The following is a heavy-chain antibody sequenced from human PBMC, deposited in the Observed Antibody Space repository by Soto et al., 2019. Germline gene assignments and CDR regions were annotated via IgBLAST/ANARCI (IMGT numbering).Heavy chain of an antibody. J-gene: IGHJ4*02. D-gene: IGHD3-10*01. CDR3: ARGPPGAPFDY. CDR2: INHSGST. V-gene: IGHV4-34*01. CDR1: GGSFSGYY. Sequence: PSETLSLTCAVYGGSFSGYYWSWIRQPPGKGLEWIGEINHSGSTNYNPSLKSRVTISVDTSKDQFSLKLSSVTAADTAVYYCARGPPGAPFDYWAQGTLVNVSS.